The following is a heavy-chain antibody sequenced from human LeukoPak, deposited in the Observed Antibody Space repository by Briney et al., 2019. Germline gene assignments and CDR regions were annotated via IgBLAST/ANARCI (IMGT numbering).Heavy chain of an antibody. J-gene: IGHJ2*01. D-gene: IGHD1-26*01. Sequence: GGSVRLSCAASGLTLSSYAVSWARHAPGKGRECVSGISSSGSGGNTYYADSGKRRFTISRDSSKNTLFMNMNTLRAEDTAIYYFAKDRTVGASYWYFDLWGRGTLVTVSS. V-gene: IGHV3-23*01. CDR1: GLTLSSYA. CDR3: AKDRTVGASYWYFDL. CDR2: ISSSGSGGNT.